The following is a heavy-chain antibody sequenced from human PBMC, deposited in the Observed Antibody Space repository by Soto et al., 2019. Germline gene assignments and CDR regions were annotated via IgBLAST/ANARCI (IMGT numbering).Heavy chain of an antibody. CDR1: GYTFSNYL. CDR3: ASTSYGSGSYY. CDR2: INAGNGHT. Sequence: QVQLVQSGAEVKKPGASVKVSCKASGYTFSNYLLHWVRQAPGQGLEWMGWINAGNGHTKYSQKFQGRVTFTRDTSATTPYIELSSLRSEDTAVYYCASTSYGSGSYYWGQGTLVTVSS. D-gene: IGHD3-10*01. J-gene: IGHJ4*02. V-gene: IGHV1-3*01.